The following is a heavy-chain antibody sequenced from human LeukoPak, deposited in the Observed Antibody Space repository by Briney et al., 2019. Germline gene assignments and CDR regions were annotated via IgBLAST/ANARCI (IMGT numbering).Heavy chain of an antibody. CDR2: ISYDGSNK. V-gene: IGHV3-30*04. D-gene: IGHD2-15*01. CDR1: GFTFSSYA. Sequence: GGSLRLSCAASGFTFSSYAMHWVRQAPGKGLEWVAVISYDGSNKYYADSVKGRFTISRDNSKNTLYLQMNSLRAEDTAVYYCARARVAATSYYYMDVWGKGTTVTVSS. CDR3: ARARVAATSYYYMDV. J-gene: IGHJ6*03.